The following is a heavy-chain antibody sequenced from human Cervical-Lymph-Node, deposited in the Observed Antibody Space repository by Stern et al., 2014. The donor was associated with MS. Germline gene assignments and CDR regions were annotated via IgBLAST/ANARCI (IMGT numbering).Heavy chain of an antibody. J-gene: IGHJ3*02. CDR3: ARESTGDAFEI. CDR1: GGTFSSYT. CDR2: IIAIVGIA. V-gene: IGHV1-69*09. D-gene: IGHD3-10*01. Sequence: VQLVESGAEVKKPGSSVKVSCKASGGTFSSYTITWVRQAPGQGLEWMGRIIAIVGIADYAQKFQGRVTITADKSTSTAYMELSSLRSEDTAVYYCARESTGDAFEIWGQGTMVTVSS.